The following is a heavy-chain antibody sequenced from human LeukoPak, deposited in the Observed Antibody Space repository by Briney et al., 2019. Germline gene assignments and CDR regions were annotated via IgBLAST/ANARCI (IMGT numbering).Heavy chain of an antibody. Sequence: GESLKISCRASGHDFPDYWIGWVRQMPGKGLEWMGIIFPRDSNTVYGPSFQGQVTISVDTSISTAYLQWSSLKASDTAIYYCARHGLFGCNDVGCYRSFFCYGMDVWGQGTAVTVSS. D-gene: IGHD2-15*01. J-gene: IGHJ6*02. CDR1: GHDFPDYW. CDR2: IFPRDSNT. CDR3: ARHGLFGCNDVGCYRSFFCYGMDV. V-gene: IGHV5-51*01.